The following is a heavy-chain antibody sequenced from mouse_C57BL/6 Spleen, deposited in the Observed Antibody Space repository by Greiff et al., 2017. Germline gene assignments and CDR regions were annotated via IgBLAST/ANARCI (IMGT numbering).Heavy chain of an antibody. Sequence: DVMLVESGGGLVQPGGSLKLSCAASGFTFSDYYMYWVRQTPEKRLEWVAYISNGGGSTYYPDTVKGRFTISRDNAKNTLYLQLSRLKSEDEAVYYCASNWDGGYFDVWGKGTTVTVSS. V-gene: IGHV5-12*01. J-gene: IGHJ1*03. D-gene: IGHD4-1*01. CDR2: ISNGGGST. CDR1: GFTFSDYY. CDR3: ASNWDGGYFDV.